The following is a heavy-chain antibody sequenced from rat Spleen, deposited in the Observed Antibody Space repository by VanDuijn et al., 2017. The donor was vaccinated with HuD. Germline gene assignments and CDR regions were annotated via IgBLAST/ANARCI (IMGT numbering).Heavy chain of an antibody. CDR2: ISYGDSSGHSST. J-gene: IGHJ1*01. CDR1: GFTFSHYD. CDR3: TRAGYLRDWYFDF. D-gene: IGHD2-2*01. Sequence: EVQLVESGGGLVQPGRSMKLSCAASGFTFSHYDMAWVRQAPKKGLEWVATISYGDSSGHSSTYYRDSVKGRFTISRDNAKSTLYLQMDNLGSEDTATYYCTRAGYLRDWYFDFWGPGTMVTVSS. V-gene: IGHV5-7*01.